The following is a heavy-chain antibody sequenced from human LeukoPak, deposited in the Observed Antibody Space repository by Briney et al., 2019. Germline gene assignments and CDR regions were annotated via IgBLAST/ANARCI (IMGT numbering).Heavy chain of an antibody. Sequence: PSETPSLTCTVSGASVSSASYWTWIRQPPGKGVEWIAHIYNGVNTNYNPSLKSRVTISVDTSKNQFSLRLNSVTAADTAVYYCARALYNWNDVVWGQGTLVTVSS. CDR2: IYNGVNT. J-gene: IGHJ4*02. CDR3: ARALYNWNDVV. V-gene: IGHV4-61*01. CDR1: GASVSSASY. D-gene: IGHD1-20*01.